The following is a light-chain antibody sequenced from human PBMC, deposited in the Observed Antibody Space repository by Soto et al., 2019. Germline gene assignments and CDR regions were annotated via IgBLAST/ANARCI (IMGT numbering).Light chain of an antibody. Sequence: QSALTQPRSVSGSPGQSVTISCTGTSSDVGGYIYVSWHQQHPGKAPKLMMFDVSKRPSGVPDRFSGSKSDNTASLTISGLQTEDEADYFCCSYAGNYTYVFGTGTKVTVL. J-gene: IGLJ1*01. V-gene: IGLV2-11*01. CDR1: SSDVGGYIY. CDR3: CSYAGNYTYV. CDR2: DVS.